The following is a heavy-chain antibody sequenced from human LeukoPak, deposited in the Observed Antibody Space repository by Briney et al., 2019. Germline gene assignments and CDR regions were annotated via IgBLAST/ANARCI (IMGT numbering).Heavy chain of an antibody. CDR2: LYHSGTT. Sequence: PSETLSLTCTVSGGSISSNSYYWGWIRQPPGKAPEYIGSLYHSGTTYYNPSLKSRVTISVDTSKNQFSLKLSSVTAADTAVYYCARVPRPRIWCSGGSCYSRYFDYWGQGTLVTVSS. CDR3: ARVPRPRIWCSGGSCYSRYFDY. V-gene: IGHV4-39*07. J-gene: IGHJ4*02. CDR1: GGSISSNSYY. D-gene: IGHD2-15*01.